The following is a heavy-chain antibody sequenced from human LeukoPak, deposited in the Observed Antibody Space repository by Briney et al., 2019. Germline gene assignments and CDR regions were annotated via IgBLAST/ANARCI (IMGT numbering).Heavy chain of an antibody. CDR1: GGSINSGGYY. CDR2: IYYSGST. Sequence: PSETLSLTCTVSGGSINSGGYYWSWIRQPPGKGLEWIGYIYYSGSTNYNPSLKSRVTISVDTSKNQFSLKLSSVTAADTAVYYCARDNWNDWYFDLWGRGTLVTVSS. J-gene: IGHJ2*01. V-gene: IGHV4-61*08. CDR3: ARDNWNDWYFDL. D-gene: IGHD1-1*01.